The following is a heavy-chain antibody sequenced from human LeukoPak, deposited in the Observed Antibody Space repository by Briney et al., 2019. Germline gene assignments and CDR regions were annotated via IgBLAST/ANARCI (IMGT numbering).Heavy chain of an antibody. J-gene: IGHJ4*02. Sequence: GGSLRPSCVASGFTFTNAWMSWVRQAPGKGLEWVGHIKSQADGGTTDYPAPVKGRFIISRDDSKHTLYLQMNSLKTDDTAVYYCAKYDTSVNFDFWGQGTLVTVSS. V-gene: IGHV3-15*01. CDR1: GFTFTNAW. CDR2: IKSQADGGTT. CDR3: AKYDTSVNFDF. D-gene: IGHD3-22*01.